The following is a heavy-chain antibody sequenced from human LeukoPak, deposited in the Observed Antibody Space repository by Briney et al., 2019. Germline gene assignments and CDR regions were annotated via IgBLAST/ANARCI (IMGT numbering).Heavy chain of an antibody. CDR3: AREDLYPGVDY. V-gene: IGHV3-66*01. CDR2: IYSGGAT. D-gene: IGHD3-10*01. CDR1: GXTVNRTY. Sequence: GGSLRLSCAASGXTVNRTYMSWVRQAPGRGLEWVSVIYSGGATYHSDSVKGRCTISRDNSKNTLYLQMNSLRAEDTAVYYCAREDLYPGVDYWGQGTLVTVSS. J-gene: IGHJ4*02.